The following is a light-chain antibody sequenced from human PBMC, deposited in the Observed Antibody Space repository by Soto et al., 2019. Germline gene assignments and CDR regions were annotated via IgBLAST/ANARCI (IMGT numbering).Light chain of an antibody. V-gene: IGKV1-39*01. CDR3: QQTYNSPLT. CDR2: GAS. CDR1: QNIRIY. J-gene: IGKJ1*01. Sequence: DIQMTQSPSTLSASVGDRVTSTCRASQNIRIYLNWFQQIPGKAPNLLIYGASSLQSGVPSRFSGSRSGTDFTLTINSLQPEDFAVYYCQQTYNSPLTFGQGTKVDIK.